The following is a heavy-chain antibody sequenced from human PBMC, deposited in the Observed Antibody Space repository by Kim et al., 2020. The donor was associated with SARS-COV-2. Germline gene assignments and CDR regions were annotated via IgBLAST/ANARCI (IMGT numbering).Heavy chain of an antibody. CDR3: ARDGSGSWNY. V-gene: IGHV1-8*01. J-gene: IGHJ4*02. D-gene: IGHD3-10*01. Sequence: GYEQKFQGQGTMTRNTSISTAYMELSSLRSEDTAVYYCARDGSGSWNYWGQGTLVTVSS.